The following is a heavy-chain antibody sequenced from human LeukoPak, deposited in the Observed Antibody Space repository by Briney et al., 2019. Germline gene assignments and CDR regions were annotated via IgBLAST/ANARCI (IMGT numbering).Heavy chain of an antibody. Sequence: GASVTVSCKASGYTFTSYYMHWVRQAPGQGLEWMGIINPSGGSTSYAQKFQGRVTMTRDTSTSTVYMELSSLRSEDTAVYYCARGVYCSGGSCYQFDYWGQGTLVTVSS. CDR3: ARGVYCSGGSCYQFDY. V-gene: IGHV1-46*01. CDR1: GYTFTSYY. CDR2: INPSGGST. J-gene: IGHJ4*02. D-gene: IGHD2-15*01.